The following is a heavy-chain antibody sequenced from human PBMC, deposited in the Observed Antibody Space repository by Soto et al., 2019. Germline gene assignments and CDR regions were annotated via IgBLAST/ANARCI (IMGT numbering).Heavy chain of an antibody. V-gene: IGHV4-59*01. J-gene: IGHJ5*02. CDR3: ARDSSGYHNWFDP. CDR1: GGSISSNY. D-gene: IGHD3-22*01. CDR2: IYYSGST. Sequence: SETLSLTCTVSGGSISSNYWSWIRQPPGKGLEWIGYIYYSGSTNYNPSLKSRVTISVDTSKNQFSLKLSSVTAADTAVYYCARDSSGYHNWFDPWGQGTLVTVSS.